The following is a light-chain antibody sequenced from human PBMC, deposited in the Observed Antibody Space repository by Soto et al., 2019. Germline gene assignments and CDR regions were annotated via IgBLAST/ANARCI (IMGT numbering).Light chain of an antibody. J-gene: IGKJ5*01. CDR3: QQYGSPPIT. V-gene: IGKV3-20*01. Sequence: ESVLTQSPGTLSLSPGERATLSCRASQSVSNNYLAWYQQKPGQAPRLLIYGASNRATGIPDRFSGSGSGTDFTLTISRLEPEDFAVYYCQQYGSPPITFGQGTRLEIK. CDR1: QSVSNNY. CDR2: GAS.